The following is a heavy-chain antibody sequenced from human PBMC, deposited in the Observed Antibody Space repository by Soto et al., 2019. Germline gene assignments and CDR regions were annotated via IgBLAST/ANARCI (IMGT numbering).Heavy chain of an antibody. D-gene: IGHD4-4*01. CDR2: MNPNSGNT. J-gene: IGHJ6*02. CDR3: ARHDYSNLYYYYGMDV. CDR1: GYTFTSYD. Sequence: ASVKVSCKASGYTFTSYDINWVRQATGQGLEWMGWMNPNSGNTGYAQKFQGRVTMTRNTSISTAYMELSSLRSEDTAVYYCARHDYSNLYYYYGMDVWGQGTTVTVSS. V-gene: IGHV1-8*01.